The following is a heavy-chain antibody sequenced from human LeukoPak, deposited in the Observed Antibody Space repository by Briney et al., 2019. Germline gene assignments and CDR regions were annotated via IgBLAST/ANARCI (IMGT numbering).Heavy chain of an antibody. CDR3: ASILRAAAAFWGGNTHYGMDV. V-gene: IGHV3-7*01. J-gene: IGHJ6*02. CDR1: DFALRIYW. CDR2: VKQDGSEQ. D-gene: IGHD3-3*01. Sequence: GGSLRLSCAASDFALRIYWMSWVRQAPGKGLEWVAIVKQDGSEQHYVDTVKGRFTISRDNIKNSLYLEMNSLTAEDTAVYYCASILRAAAAFWGGNTHYGMDVWGQGTTVTVSS.